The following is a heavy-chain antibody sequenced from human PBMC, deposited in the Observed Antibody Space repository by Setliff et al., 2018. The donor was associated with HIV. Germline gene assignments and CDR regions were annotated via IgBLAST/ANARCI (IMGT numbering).Heavy chain of an antibody. CDR2: IRYDGSNK. CDR1: RFDFNNYW. D-gene: IGHD6-13*01. J-gene: IGHJ4*02. CDR3: AKGRYSSSWYYFDY. V-gene: IGHV3-30*02. Sequence: LRLSCAASRFDFNNYWMCWVRQAPGKGLEWVAFIRYDGSNKYYADSVKGRFTISRDNAKNSLYLQMNSLRAEDMALYYCAKGRYSSSWYYFDYWGQGTLVTVSS.